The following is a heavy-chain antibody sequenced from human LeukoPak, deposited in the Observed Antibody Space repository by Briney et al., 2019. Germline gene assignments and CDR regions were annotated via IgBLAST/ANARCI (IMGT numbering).Heavy chain of an antibody. CDR3: ARVVCAVKKESSTSCYPFDY. J-gene: IGHJ4*02. CDR2: ISAYNGNT. V-gene: IGHV1-18*01. CDR1: GYTFTSYG. D-gene: IGHD2-2*01. Sequence: ASVKVSCKASGYTFTSYGISWVRQAPGQGLEWMGWISAYNGNTNYAQKLQGRVTMTTDTSTGTAYMELRSLRSDDTAVYYCARVVCAVKKESSTSCYPFDYWGQGTLVTVSS.